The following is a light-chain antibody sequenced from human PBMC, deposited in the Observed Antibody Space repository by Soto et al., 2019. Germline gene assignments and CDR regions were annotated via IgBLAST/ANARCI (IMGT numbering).Light chain of an antibody. J-gene: IGKJ2*01. Sequence: DIQMTQSPSSLSASVGDRVTITCQASQDIGNDLNWYQQKPGKAPKLLIYHASNLETGVPSRFSGSGSGTGFTFTISSLQPEDIATYYCQQYDNLPPYTGGQGTKLEIK. CDR1: QDIGND. CDR2: HAS. V-gene: IGKV1-33*01. CDR3: QQYDNLPPYT.